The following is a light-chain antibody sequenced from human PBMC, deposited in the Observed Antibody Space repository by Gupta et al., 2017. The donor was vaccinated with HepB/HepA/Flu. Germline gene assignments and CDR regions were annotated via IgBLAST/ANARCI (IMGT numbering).Light chain of an antibody. V-gene: IGKV4-1*01. CDR2: WAS. CDR1: QSVLYSSNNKNY. Sequence: DIVMTQSPDSLAVSLGERATINCKSSQSVLYSSNNKNYLAWYQQKPGQPPKLLIYWASTRESGVPDRFSGSGSGKDFTLTISSRQAEDVAVYYCQQYYSTPGWTFGQGTKVEIK. J-gene: IGKJ1*01. CDR3: QQYYSTPGWT.